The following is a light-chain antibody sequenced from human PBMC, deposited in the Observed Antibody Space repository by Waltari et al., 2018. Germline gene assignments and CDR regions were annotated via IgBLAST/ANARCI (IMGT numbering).Light chain of an antibody. CDR1: QSISSY. CDR2: AAS. CDR3: QQSYISPYT. V-gene: IGKV1-39*01. Sequence: DIQMTQSPSSLSASVGDRVTITCRASQSISSYLNWFQQKPGKAPNLLIYAASSLQSGVPSRFSGSGSGTDFTLTISSLHPDDFATYYCQQSYISPYTFGQGTKLEIK. J-gene: IGKJ2*01.